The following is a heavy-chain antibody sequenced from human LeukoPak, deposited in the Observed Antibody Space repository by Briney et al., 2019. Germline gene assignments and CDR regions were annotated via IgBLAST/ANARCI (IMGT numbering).Heavy chain of an antibody. J-gene: IGHJ3*02. D-gene: IGHD1-26*01. CDR2: IYYSGST. Sequence: PSETLSLTCTVSGDSISSSNYYWGWIRQPPGKGLEWIGNIYYSGSTYYNPSLKSRVTISVDSSKNQFSLKLNSLTAADTAVYYCARLVSGSASIMGATKNAFDIWGQGTMVIVSA. V-gene: IGHV4-39*01. CDR1: GDSISSSNYY. CDR3: ARLVSGSASIMGATKNAFDI.